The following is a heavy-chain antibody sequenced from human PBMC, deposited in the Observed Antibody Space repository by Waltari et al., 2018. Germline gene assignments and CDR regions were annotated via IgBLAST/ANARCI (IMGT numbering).Heavy chain of an antibody. Sequence: QVQLVQSGAELKRPGASVKISCKTSGYTFSNFFIHWVRQAPGQRPEWMGLVNPRGGTTTYAQSLEGRVAIPRDTSTSTVYMDLSSLRSEDTAVYFCARGMDHYTKPMTAFDVWGQGTMVTVSS. CDR3: ARGMDHYTKPMTAFDV. V-gene: IGHV1-46*01. D-gene: IGHD4-4*01. J-gene: IGHJ3*01. CDR2: VNPRGGTT. CDR1: GYTFSNFF.